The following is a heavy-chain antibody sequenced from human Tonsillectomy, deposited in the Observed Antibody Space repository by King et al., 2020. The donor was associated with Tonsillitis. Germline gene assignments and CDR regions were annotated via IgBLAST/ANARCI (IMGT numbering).Heavy chain of an antibody. J-gene: IGHJ3*02. CDR3: AHIIITYGGVIGDEAFDI. CDR2: IYWDNDK. D-gene: IGHD3-16*01. CDR1: GFSLTTAGVG. V-gene: IGHV2-5*02. Sequence: ITLKESGPTLVKPTQTLTLTCTFSGFSLTTAGVGVGWIRQPPGEALAWLAIIYWDNDKRYSPSLNSRLTITKDTSRNQVVLTMTNMDPADTATYYCAHIIITYGGVIGDEAFDIWGQGTVVAVSS.